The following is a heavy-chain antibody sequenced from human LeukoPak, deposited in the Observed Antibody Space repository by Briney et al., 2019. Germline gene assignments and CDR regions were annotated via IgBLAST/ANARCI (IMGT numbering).Heavy chain of an antibody. D-gene: IGHD6-19*01. CDR1: GGSISSYY. Sequence: SETLSLTCTVSGGSISSYYWSWIRQPPGKGLEWIGYIYYSGSTNYNPSLKSRVTISVDTSKKHFSLKLSSVTAADTAVYYCARTLHSGWYLGRSSDIWGQGTMVTVSS. J-gene: IGHJ3*02. V-gene: IGHV4-59*01. CDR2: IYYSGST. CDR3: ARTLHSGWYLGRSSDI.